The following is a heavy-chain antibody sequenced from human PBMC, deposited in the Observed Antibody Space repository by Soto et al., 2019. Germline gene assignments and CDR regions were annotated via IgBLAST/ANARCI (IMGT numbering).Heavy chain of an antibody. CDR3: ARDTFKSHDYGAIDY. D-gene: IGHD4-17*01. Sequence: ASVKVSCKASGYTFTSYGISWVRQAPGQGLEWMGWISAYNGNTNYAQKLQGRVTMTTDTSTSTAYMELRSLRSDDTAVYYCARDTFKSHDYGAIDYWGQGTLVTVSS. CDR2: ISAYNGNT. CDR1: GYTFTSYG. V-gene: IGHV1-18*01. J-gene: IGHJ4*02.